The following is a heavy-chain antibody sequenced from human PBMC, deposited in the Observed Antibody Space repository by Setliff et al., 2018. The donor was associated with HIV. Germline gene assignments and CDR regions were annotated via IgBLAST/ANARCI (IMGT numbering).Heavy chain of an antibody. D-gene: IGHD4-4*01. J-gene: IGHJ6*03. Sequence: ASVKVSCKASGYTFTSYAMYWVRQAPGQRLEWMGWINAGNGNTKYSLKFQGRVTITRDTSASTAYMELSSLRSEDTAVYYCARSGDYSNYYYYMDVWGKGTTVTVSS. V-gene: IGHV1-3*01. CDR3: ARSGDYSNYYYYMDV. CDR1: GYTFTSYA. CDR2: INAGNGNT.